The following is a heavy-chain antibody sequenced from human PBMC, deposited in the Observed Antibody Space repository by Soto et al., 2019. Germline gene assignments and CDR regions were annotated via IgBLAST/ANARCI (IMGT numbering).Heavy chain of an antibody. V-gene: IGHV3-23*01. CDR1: GFTFSSYA. CDR3: ANVRSSSCCRYFDY. D-gene: IGHD6-13*01. CDR2: ISGSGGST. Sequence: GGSLRLSCAASGFTFSSYAMSWVRQAPGKGLEWVSAISGSGGSTYYADSVKGRFTISRDNSKNTLYLQMNSLRAEDTAVYYCANVRSSSCCRYFDYWGQGTLVTVSS. J-gene: IGHJ4*02.